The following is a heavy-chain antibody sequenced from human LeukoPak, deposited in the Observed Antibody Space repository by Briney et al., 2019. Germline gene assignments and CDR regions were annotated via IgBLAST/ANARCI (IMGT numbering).Heavy chain of an antibody. V-gene: IGHV5-10-1*01. CDR2: IDPSDSYT. D-gene: IGHD3-10*01. CDR1: GDSFTSYW. CDR3: AVHYGSGRDFDY. Sequence: GESLKISCKGSGDSFTSYWISWVRQMPGNGLEWMGRIDPSDSYTNYSPSFQGHVTISADKSISTAYLQWSSLKASDTAMYYCAVHYGSGRDFDYWGQGTLVTVSS. J-gene: IGHJ4*02.